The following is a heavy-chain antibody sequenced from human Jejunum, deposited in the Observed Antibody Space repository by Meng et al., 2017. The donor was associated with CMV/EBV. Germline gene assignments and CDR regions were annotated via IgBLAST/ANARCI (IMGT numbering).Heavy chain of an antibody. CDR1: GYTFSSFG. CDR2: ISAYNGKT. J-gene: IGHJ5*02. D-gene: IGHD3-10*01. CDR3: ASGFLPSWFDP. Sequence: VQRVQSGAEVKKPGASVKVACKASGYTFSSFGISWVRQAPGQGLEWMGWISAYNGKTNYAQKFQGRVTMTTDTSTSTAYMEVRSLTSDDTAVYYCASGFLPSWFDPWGQGTLVTVSS. V-gene: IGHV1-18*01.